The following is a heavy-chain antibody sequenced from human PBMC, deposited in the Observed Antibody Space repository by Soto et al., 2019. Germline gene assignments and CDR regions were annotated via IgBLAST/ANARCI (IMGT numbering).Heavy chain of an antibody. CDR1: GYTFTSYY. D-gene: IGHD3-10*01. V-gene: IGHV1-46*03. J-gene: IGHJ4*02. CDR3: GREPHYYYGSGSH. Sequence: ASVKVSCKASGYTFTSYYMHWVRQAPGQGLEWMGIINPSGGSTSYAQKFQGRVTMTRDTSTSTVYMELRSLRSEDTAVYYCGREPHYYYGSGSHWGQGTLVTVSS. CDR2: INPSGGST.